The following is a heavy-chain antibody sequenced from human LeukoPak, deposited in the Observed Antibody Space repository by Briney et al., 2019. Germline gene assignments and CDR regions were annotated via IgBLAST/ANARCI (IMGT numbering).Heavy chain of an antibody. V-gene: IGHV3-20*01. Sequence: GGSLRLSCAASGFTFEDYGMSCVRHSPGKGLEWVSGINWNGGSTGYADSVKGRFTISRDNAKNSLYLQMNSLRAEDTALYHCARDLAAAGTFDYWGQGTLVTVSS. J-gene: IGHJ4*02. CDR2: INWNGGST. CDR1: GFTFEDYG. D-gene: IGHD6-13*01. CDR3: ARDLAAAGTFDY.